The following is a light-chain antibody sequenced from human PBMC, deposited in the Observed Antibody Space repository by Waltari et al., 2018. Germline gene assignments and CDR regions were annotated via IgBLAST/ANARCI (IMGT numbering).Light chain of an antibody. CDR2: KGS. J-gene: IGKJ1*01. V-gene: IGKV2-30*01. CDR1: QSLVNSDGKTY. CDR3: MQATHWPLT. Sequence: DVVMTQSPLSLPVTLGQPASISCTSSQSLVNSDGKTYLHWFHQGPGQAPRRLIYKGSNRDSGVPDRFSGSGSGTDFTLTISRVEAEDVGIYYCMQATHWPLTFGQGTRVEIK.